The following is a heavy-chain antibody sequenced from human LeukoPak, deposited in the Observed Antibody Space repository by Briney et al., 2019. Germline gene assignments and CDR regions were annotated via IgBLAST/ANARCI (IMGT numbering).Heavy chain of an antibody. J-gene: IGHJ4*02. V-gene: IGHV3-30-3*01. CDR3: AKQWLVYFDY. D-gene: IGHD6-19*01. Sequence: GGSLRLSCAASGFTLSSYAMHWVRQAPGKGLKWVAVISYDGSNKYYADSVKGRFTISRDNSKNTLYLQMNSLRAEDTAVYYCAKQWLVYFDYWGQGTLVTVSS. CDR2: ISYDGSNK. CDR1: GFTLSSYA.